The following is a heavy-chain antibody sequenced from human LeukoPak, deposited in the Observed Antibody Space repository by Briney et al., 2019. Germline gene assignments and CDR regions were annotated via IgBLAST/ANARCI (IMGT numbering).Heavy chain of an antibody. CDR1: GFTFSTYW. J-gene: IGHJ4*02. Sequence: GGSLRLSCAASGFTFSTYWMSWVRQAPGKGLEWVANIKEGGYEKYYVDSVKGRFTISRDNAKNSLYLQMNSLRAEDTAVYYCVSQSGENYWGQGTLVTVSS. CDR3: VSQSGENY. D-gene: IGHD3-16*01. CDR2: IKEGGYEK. V-gene: IGHV3-7*02.